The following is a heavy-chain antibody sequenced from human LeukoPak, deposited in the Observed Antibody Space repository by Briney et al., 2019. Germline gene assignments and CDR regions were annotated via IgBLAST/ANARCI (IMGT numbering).Heavy chain of an antibody. J-gene: IGHJ4*02. CDR2: ISTSSTYI. D-gene: IGHD1-7*01. V-gene: IGHV3-21*01. CDR1: GFTFSDYF. CDR3: ARAPRTGTTDPIDY. Sequence: GGSLRLSCAASGFTFSDYFMNWVRQAPGKGLEWVSSISTSSTYIYYAGSVKGRFTISRDNAKYLLYLQMNGLRVEDSAVYYCARAPRTGTTDPIDYWGQGTLVTVSS.